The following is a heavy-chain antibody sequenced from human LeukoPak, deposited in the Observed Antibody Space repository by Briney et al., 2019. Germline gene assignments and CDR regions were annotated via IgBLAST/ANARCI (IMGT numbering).Heavy chain of an antibody. CDR1: GFTFSSYA. CDR3: AKGGTEAGTLALDY. J-gene: IGHJ4*02. D-gene: IGHD6-19*01. V-gene: IGHV3-23*01. CDR2: IRGRGGNE. Sequence: PGGSLRLSCAAPGFTFSSYAMTWVRQAPGKRLWRVSGIRGRGGNEHYADAVRSRLSISRENSKNTLYLQVNSMRAEDTAVYYCAKGGTEAGTLALDYWGQGTLVTVSS.